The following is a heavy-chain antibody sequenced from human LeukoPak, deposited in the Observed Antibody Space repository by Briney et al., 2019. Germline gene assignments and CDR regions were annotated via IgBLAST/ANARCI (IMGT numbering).Heavy chain of an antibody. CDR3: ARARVTPYISIDS. CDR2: IYHSGST. D-gene: IGHD4-23*01. CDR1: GGSISSGTW. J-gene: IGHJ4*02. Sequence: SETLSLTCAVSGGSISSGTWWSWVRQPPGKGLEWIGEIYHSGSTNNNPSLKSRVTISVDKSKNQFSLKLNSVTAADTAVYYCARARVTPYISIDSWGQGTLVTVSS. V-gene: IGHV4-4*02.